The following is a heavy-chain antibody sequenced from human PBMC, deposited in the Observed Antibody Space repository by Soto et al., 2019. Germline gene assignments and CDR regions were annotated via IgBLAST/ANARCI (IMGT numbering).Heavy chain of an antibody. CDR1: GGTFSSYA. V-gene: IGHV1-69*13. Sequence: GASVKVSCKASGGTFSSYAISWVRPAPGQGLEWMGGIIPIFGTANYAQRFQGRVTITADESTSTAYMELGSLRSEDTAVYYCARAPHIVLVPAAYYYYYYGMDVWGQGTTVTVSS. J-gene: IGHJ6*02. CDR3: ARAPHIVLVPAAYYYYYYGMDV. D-gene: IGHD2-2*01. CDR2: IIPIFGTA.